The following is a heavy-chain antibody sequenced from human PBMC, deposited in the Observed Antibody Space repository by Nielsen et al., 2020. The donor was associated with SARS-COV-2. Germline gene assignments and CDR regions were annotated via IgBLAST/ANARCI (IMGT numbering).Heavy chain of an antibody. CDR3: ARDGIDSGLDV. CDR1: GGSVSSGSYY. J-gene: IGHJ6*02. D-gene: IGHD6-19*01. Sequence: SETLSLTCTVSGGSVSSGSYYWSWIRQHPGKGLEWIGYIYYSGSTNYNPSLKSRVTISVDTSKNQFSLKLSSVTAADTAVYYCARDGIDSGLDVWGQGTTVTVSS. CDR2: IYYSGST. V-gene: IGHV4-61*01.